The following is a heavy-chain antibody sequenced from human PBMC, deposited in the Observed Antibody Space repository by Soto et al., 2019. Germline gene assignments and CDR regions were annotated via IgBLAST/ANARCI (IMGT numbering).Heavy chain of an antibody. V-gene: IGHV3-23*01. Sequence: GGSLRLSCAASGFTFSSYAMSWVRQAPGKGLEWVSAISGSGGSTYYADSVKGRFTISRDNSKNTLYLQMNSLRAEDTAVYYCARVSCSSTSCHYYYYYGMDVWGQGTTVTVSS. CDR2: ISGSGGST. D-gene: IGHD2-2*01. CDR3: ARVSCSSTSCHYYYYYGMDV. J-gene: IGHJ6*02. CDR1: GFTFSSYA.